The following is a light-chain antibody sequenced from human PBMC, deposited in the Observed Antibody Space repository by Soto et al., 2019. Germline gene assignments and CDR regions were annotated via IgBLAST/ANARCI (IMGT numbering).Light chain of an antibody. CDR1: QFVGSN. J-gene: IGKJ4*01. CDR2: GAS. V-gene: IGKV3-15*01. CDR3: QQYNNWPPLT. Sequence: EIVMTQSPATLSVSPGERATVSCRASQFVGSNLAWYQQKPGQAPRLLIYGASTRATGIPVRFSGSGSGTEFTLTISSLQSEDFALYYCQQYNNWPPLTFGGGTKVEIK.